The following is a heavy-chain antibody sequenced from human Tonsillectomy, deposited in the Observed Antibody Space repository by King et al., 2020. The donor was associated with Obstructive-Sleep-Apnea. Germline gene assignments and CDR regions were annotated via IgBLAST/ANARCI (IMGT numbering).Heavy chain of an antibody. D-gene: IGHD3-10*01. V-gene: IGHV3-7*03. J-gene: IGHJ4*02. Sequence: VQLVESGGGLVQPGGSLRLSCAASGFTFSFYWMRWVRQAPGKGLAFVSNIMQDGSEKYYVDSVKGRLHISRDNAKNSLDLQMNSLRAEDTAVYYCAREYYGGYGSGYYFDYWGQGTLVTVSS. CDR3: AREYYGGYGSGYYFDY. CDR1: GFTFSFYW. CDR2: IMQDGSEK.